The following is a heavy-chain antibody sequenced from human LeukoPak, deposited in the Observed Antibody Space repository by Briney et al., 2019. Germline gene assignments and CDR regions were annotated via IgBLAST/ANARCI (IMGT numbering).Heavy chain of an antibody. CDR1: GFTFRDYW. V-gene: IGHV3-74*01. Sequence: PGGSLRLSCAASGFTFRDYWMHWVRQAPGKGLVWVSRIISDGTSATYADFVKGRFTMSRDNAKNTLYLEMNSLRADDTAVYYCAGDARYNIDVWGQGTTVTVSS. CDR3: AGDARYNIDV. D-gene: IGHD3-9*01. CDR2: IISDGTSA. J-gene: IGHJ6*02.